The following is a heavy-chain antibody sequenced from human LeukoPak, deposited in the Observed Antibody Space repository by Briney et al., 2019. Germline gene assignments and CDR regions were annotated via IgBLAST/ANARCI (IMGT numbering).Heavy chain of an antibody. Sequence: SSIIIIITYIYYADSVKCRFTISRDNAKNSLYLQMNSLRAEDTAVYYCARAGSGYDYDYWGQGTLVTVSS. V-gene: IGHV3-21*01. D-gene: IGHD5-12*01. CDR2: IIIIITYI. CDR3: ARAGSGYDYDY. J-gene: IGHJ4*02.